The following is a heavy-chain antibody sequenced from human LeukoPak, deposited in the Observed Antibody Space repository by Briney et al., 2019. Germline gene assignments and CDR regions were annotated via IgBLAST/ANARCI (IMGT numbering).Heavy chain of an antibody. CDR1: GYSISSGYY. CDR3: ARGGYDFWSRYSIGAFDI. V-gene: IGHV4-38-2*02. Sequence: SETLSLTCTVSGYSISSGYYWGWIRQPPGKGLEWIGSIYHSGSTYYNPSLKSRVTISVDTSKNQFSLKLSSVTAADTAVYYCARGGYDFWSRYSIGAFDIWGQGTMATVSS. CDR2: IYHSGST. D-gene: IGHD3-3*01. J-gene: IGHJ3*02.